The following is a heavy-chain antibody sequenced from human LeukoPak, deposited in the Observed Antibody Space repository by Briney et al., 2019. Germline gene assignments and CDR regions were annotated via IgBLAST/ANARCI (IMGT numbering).Heavy chain of an antibody. CDR1: GGSISSTSYY. Sequence: TETLSLTCTVSGGSISSTSYYWGWIRQPPGKGLEWIGNIYYSGSTYYSPSLNSRLTLSVDTSRNHFSLKLSSVTAADTAVYYCARHSYSSGWHAHFDYWGQGTVVAVSS. V-gene: IGHV4-39*01. CDR2: IYYSGST. D-gene: IGHD6-19*01. J-gene: IGHJ4*02. CDR3: ARHSYSSGWHAHFDY.